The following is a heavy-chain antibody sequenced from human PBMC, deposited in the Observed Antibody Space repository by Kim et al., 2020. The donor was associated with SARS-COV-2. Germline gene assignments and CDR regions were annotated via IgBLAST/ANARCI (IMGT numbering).Heavy chain of an antibody. CDR3: AKPFFSGSTSSYQTFDF. D-gene: IGHD3-3*01. CDR2: FDGVTADT. V-gene: IGHV3-23*01. Sequence: GGTLRLSCAASGFPLSNYAMAWVRQAPGKGLEWVSSFDGVTADTHYADSVKGRFTISRDNSKNTLFLQMASLRVEDTAVYYCAKPFFSGSTSSYQTFDFWGQGTLVTVSS. CDR1: GFPLSNYA. J-gene: IGHJ4*02.